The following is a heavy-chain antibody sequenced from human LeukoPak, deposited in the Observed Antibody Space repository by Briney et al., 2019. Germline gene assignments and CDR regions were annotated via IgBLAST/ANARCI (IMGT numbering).Heavy chain of an antibody. CDR3: ARDGGYLDAFDI. CDR2: TYSCGST. D-gene: IGHD3-22*01. CDR1: GFTVSSNY. Sequence: AGSRRLSCAASGFTVSSNYMSWVRQAPGRWLEWVAVTYSCGSTYYADSVKGRFTISRDNSRNTLYLQMNSLRAEDTAVYYCARDGGYLDAFDIWGQGTMVTVSS. J-gene: IGHJ3*02. V-gene: IGHV3-53*01.